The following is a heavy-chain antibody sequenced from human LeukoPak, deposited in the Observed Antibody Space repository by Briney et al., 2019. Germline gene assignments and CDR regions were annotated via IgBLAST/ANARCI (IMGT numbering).Heavy chain of an antibody. D-gene: IGHD2-21*02. CDR3: ARHLGVTAAPLGY. CDR2: IYYSGST. V-gene: IGHV4-59*08. Sequence: SETLSLTCTVSGGSISSYYWSWIRQPPGKGLEWIGYIYYSGSTDYNPSLKSRVTISVATSKSQFSLKLSSVTAADTAVYYCARHLGVTAAPLGYWGRGTLVTVSS. J-gene: IGHJ4*02. CDR1: GGSISSYY.